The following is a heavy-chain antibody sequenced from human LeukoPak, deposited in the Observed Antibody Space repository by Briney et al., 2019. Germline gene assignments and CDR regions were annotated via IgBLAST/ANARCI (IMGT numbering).Heavy chain of an antibody. CDR1: GFTFSSYS. J-gene: IGHJ4*02. CDR3: ARAHLYCSGGSCYSDY. CDR2: ISSSSSYI. D-gene: IGHD2-15*01. V-gene: IGHV3-21*01. Sequence: GGSLRRSCAASGFTFSSYSMNWVRQAPGKGLEWVSSISSSSSYIYYADSVKGRFTISRDNAKNSLYLQMNSLRAKDTAVYYCARAHLYCSGGSCYSDYWGQGTLVTVSS.